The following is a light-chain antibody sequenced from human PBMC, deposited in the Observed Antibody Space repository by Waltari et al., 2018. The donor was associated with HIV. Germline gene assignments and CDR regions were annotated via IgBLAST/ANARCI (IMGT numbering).Light chain of an antibody. CDR3: QQYYVWPWT. CDR1: QTVTSN. CDR2: DAS. Sequence: EIVMTQSPATLSVSQGERATLSCRASQTVTSNFAWYQQKPGQAPRLLIYDASTRATGLPARFSGSGSGTEFTLTISSLQSEDFAVYYCQQYYVWPWTFGQGTKVEIK. J-gene: IGKJ1*01. V-gene: IGKV3-15*01.